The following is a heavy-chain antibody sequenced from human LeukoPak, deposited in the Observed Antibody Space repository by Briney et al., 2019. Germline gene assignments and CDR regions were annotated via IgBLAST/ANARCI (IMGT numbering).Heavy chain of an antibody. J-gene: IGHJ5*02. D-gene: IGHD6-6*01. CDR2: IYYGGST. CDR3: ARDHQYSSSVWFDP. CDR1: GGSISSYY. Sequence: PSETLSLTCTVSGGSISSYYWSWIRQPPGKGLEWIGYIYYGGSTNYNPSLKSRVTISVDTSKNQFSLKLSSVTAADTAVYYCARDHQYSSSVWFDPWGQGTLVTVSS. V-gene: IGHV4-59*01.